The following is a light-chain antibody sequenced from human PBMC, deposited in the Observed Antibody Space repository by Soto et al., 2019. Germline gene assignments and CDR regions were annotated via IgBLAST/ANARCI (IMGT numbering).Light chain of an antibody. Sequence: QAVVTQPPSASGTPGQRVTISCSGSSSNIGNNTVNWYQQLPGTAPKLLIYSDNQRPSGVPDRFSGSKSGTSASLAISGLQSEDEADYYCAAWDDSLNGRVFGGGTKLTVL. CDR1: SSNIGNNT. J-gene: IGLJ3*02. CDR3: AAWDDSLNGRV. CDR2: SDN. V-gene: IGLV1-44*01.